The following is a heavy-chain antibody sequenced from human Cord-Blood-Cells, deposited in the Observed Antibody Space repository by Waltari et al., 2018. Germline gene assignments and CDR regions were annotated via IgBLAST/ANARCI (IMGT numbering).Heavy chain of an antibody. V-gene: IGHV4-38-2*01. CDR2: IYHSGST. J-gene: IGHJ3*02. CDR1: GYSISSGYY. CDR3: ARVLGLYSSSPNDAFDI. Sequence: QVQLQESGPGLVKPSETLSLTCAVSGYSISSGYYWGWIRQPPGKGLEWIGSIYHSGSTYYNPSLKSRVTISVDTSKNQFSLKLSSVTAADTAVYYCARVLGLYSSSPNDAFDIWGQGTMVTVSS. D-gene: IGHD6-13*01.